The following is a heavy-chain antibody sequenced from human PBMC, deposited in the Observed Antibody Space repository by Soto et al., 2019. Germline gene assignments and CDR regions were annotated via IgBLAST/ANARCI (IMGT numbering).Heavy chain of an antibody. V-gene: IGHV4-4*02. D-gene: IGHD2-2*01. J-gene: IGHJ6*02. Sequence: PSETLSLTCAVSCGSISSSNWWSWVRQPPGKGLEWIGEIYHSGSTNYNPSLKSRVTISVDKSKNQFSLKLSSVTAADTAVYYCARGGYCSSTSCYRYYYYYGMDVWGQGTTVTVSS. CDR3: ARGGYCSSTSCYRYYYYYGMDV. CDR2: IYHSGST. CDR1: CGSISSSNW.